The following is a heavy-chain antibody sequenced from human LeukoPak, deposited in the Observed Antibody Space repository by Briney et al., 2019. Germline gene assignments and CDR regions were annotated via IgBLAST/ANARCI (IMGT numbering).Heavy chain of an antibody. D-gene: IGHD1-1*01. CDR2: IYPGDSDT. V-gene: IGHV5-51*01. CDR1: GYSFTSYW. CDR3: ARLYRNDVPDAFDI. J-gene: IGHJ3*02. Sequence: GESLKIYCKGSGYSFTSYWIGWVRQMPGKGLEWMGIIYPGDSDTRYSPPFQGQVTISADKSISTAYLQWSSLKASDTAMYYCARLYRNDVPDAFDIWGQGTMVTVSS.